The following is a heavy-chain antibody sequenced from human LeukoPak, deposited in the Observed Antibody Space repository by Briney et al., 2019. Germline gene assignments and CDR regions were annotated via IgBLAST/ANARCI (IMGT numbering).Heavy chain of an antibody. CDR1: GFSFSSYG. CDR2: IWYDGSNK. J-gene: IGHJ4*02. V-gene: IGHV3-33*01. CDR3: AREEGSIKFNSSWYSGC. D-gene: IGHD6-13*01. Sequence: GRSLRLSCAASGFSFSSYGMHWVRQAPGKGLEWVAVIWYDGSNKYYTDSVKGRFIISRDNSKNTLYLQMNSLRAEDTAVYYCAREEGSIKFNSSWYSGCWGQETLVTVSS.